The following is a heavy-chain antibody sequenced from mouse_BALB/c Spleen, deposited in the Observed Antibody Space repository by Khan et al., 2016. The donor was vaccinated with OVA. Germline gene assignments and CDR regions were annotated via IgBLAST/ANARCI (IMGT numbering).Heavy chain of an antibody. Sequence: EVQLQESGPGLVKPSQSLSLTCTVTGFTITSGYGWYWIRQPPGNIQEWMGNISYSGSTNYNPSLKSRISITRDTSKNQFFLQLSSVTTEDTATYYCARTARRENWGQGTTLTVSS. CDR1: GFTITSGYG. J-gene: IGHJ2*01. CDR3: ARTARREN. V-gene: IGHV3-1*02. D-gene: IGHD3-3*01. CDR2: ISYSGST.